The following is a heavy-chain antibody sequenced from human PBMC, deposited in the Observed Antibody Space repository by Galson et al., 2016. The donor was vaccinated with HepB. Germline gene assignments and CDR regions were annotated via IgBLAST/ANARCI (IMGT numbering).Heavy chain of an antibody. J-gene: IGHJ4*02. CDR2: ISGGSSYI. Sequence: SLRLSCAASGFTFSSFAMTWVRQAPGKGLEWISSISGGSSYIYYADSVKGRFTISRDNAKNSLYLQMNSLRAEDTAVYYCATRSSGWYYFDYWGQGTLVTVSS. CDR3: ATRSSGWYYFDY. CDR1: GFTFSSFA. V-gene: IGHV3-21*01. D-gene: IGHD6-19*01.